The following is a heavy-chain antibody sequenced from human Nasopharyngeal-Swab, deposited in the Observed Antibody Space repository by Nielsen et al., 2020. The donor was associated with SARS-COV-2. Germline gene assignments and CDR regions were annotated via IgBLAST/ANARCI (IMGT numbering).Heavy chain of an antibody. CDR2: IYHSGST. Sequence: WIRQPPGKGLEWIGYIYHSGSTYYNPSLKSRVTISVDTSKNQFSLKLSSVTAADTAVYYCARAVVWVGAAPSAVWGYFDYWGQGTLVTVSS. CDR3: ARAVVWVGAAPSAVWGYFDY. J-gene: IGHJ4*02. D-gene: IGHD2-15*01. V-gene: IGHV4-30-4*01.